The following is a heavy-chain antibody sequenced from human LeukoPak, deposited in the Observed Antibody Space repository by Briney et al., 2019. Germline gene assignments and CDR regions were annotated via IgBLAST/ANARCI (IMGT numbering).Heavy chain of an antibody. Sequence: SVKVSCKASGGTFSSYAISWVRQAPGQGLEWVGRIIPILGIANYAQKFQGRVTITADKSTSTAYMELSSLRSEDTAVYYCAIGEGDGYNDFDYWGQGTLVTVSS. CDR2: IIPILGIA. J-gene: IGHJ4*02. CDR1: GGTFSSYA. CDR3: AIGEGDGYNDFDY. V-gene: IGHV1-69*04. D-gene: IGHD5-12*01.